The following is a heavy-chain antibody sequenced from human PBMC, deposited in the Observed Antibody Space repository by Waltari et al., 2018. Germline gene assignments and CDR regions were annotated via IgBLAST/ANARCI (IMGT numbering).Heavy chain of an antibody. CDR1: GYTFTSYA. CDR2: INAGNGNT. D-gene: IGHD3-10*01. CDR3: ARSYYGSGRYTP. J-gene: IGHJ5*02. Sequence: QVQLVQSGAEVKKPGASVKVSCKASGYTFTSYAMHWVRQAPGQRLEWMGWINAGNGNTKYSQKFQGRVTITRDTSISTAYMELSSLRSEDTAVYYCARSYYGSGRYTPWGQGTLVTVSS. V-gene: IGHV1-3*01.